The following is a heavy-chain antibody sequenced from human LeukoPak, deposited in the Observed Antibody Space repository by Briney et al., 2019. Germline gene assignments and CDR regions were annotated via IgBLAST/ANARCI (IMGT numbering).Heavy chain of an antibody. CDR2: ISASGGHS. J-gene: IGHJ4*02. V-gene: IGHV3-23*01. D-gene: IGHD3-22*01. Sequence: PGGSLRLSCAASGFTFNNYAMSWVRQAPGKGLEWVAGISASGGHSYYPDSVKGRFAISRDSSKNTLYLEINSLKVEDTAIYYCAKDDSRALDHFDYWGQGTMVTVSS. CDR1: GFTFNNYA. CDR3: AKDDSRALDHFDY.